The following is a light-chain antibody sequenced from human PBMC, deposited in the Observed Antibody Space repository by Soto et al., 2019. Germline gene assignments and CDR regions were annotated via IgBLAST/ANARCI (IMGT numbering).Light chain of an antibody. CDR1: PAVTSSN. Sequence: PGERATLSCRASPAVTSSNYIAWYHQTPGQAPRLLIYGASRRATDVPDRFSGDGSGTDFTLTIARLEPEDVGVYYCQQYGNSLYTFGQGTKLEI. J-gene: IGKJ2*01. V-gene: IGKV3-20*01. CDR2: GAS. CDR3: QQYGNSLYT.